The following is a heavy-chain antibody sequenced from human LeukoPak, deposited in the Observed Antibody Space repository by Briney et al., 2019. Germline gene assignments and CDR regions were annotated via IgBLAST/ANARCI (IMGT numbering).Heavy chain of an antibody. D-gene: IGHD6-19*01. CDR3: VRRGDASSGWGDHDF. V-gene: IGHV3-23*01. Sequence: GGSLRLSCAASGFTFNRNAISWVRQAPGKGLEWVSTIGGSGDKTFYADSVKGRFTISRDNSKNMVHLQMNSLTGEDTALYYCVRRGDASSGWGDHDFWGQGALVTFSS. CDR2: IGGSGDKT. CDR1: GFTFNRNA. J-gene: IGHJ4*02.